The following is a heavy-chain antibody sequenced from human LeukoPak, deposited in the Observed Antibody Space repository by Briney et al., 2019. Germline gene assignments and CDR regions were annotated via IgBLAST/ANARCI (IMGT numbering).Heavy chain of an antibody. D-gene: IGHD3-3*01. J-gene: IGHJ6*02. CDR2: IYSGGST. Sequence: GESLRLSCAASGFTVSSNYMSWVRQAPGKGLEWVSVIYSGGSTYYADSVKGRFTIPRDNSKNTLYLQMNSLRAEDTAVYYCARDAEYYDFWSGNYYYYGMDVWGQGTTVTVSS. V-gene: IGHV3-53*01. CDR1: GFTVSSNY. CDR3: ARDAEYYDFWSGNYYYYGMDV.